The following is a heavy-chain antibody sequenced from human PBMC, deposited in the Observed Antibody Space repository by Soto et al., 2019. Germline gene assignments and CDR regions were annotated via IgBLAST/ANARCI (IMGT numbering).Heavy chain of an antibody. CDR3: ARGGGYCTNGVCRYYYGMDV. Sequence: PSETLSLTCAVYGGSFSGCYWSWMRQPPGKGLEWIGEINHSGSTNYNPSLKSRVTISVDTSKNQFSLKLSSVTAADTAVYYCARGGGYCTNGVCRYYYGMDVWGQGTTVTVSS. CDR1: GGSFSGCY. D-gene: IGHD2-8*01. CDR2: INHSGST. V-gene: IGHV4-34*01. J-gene: IGHJ6*02.